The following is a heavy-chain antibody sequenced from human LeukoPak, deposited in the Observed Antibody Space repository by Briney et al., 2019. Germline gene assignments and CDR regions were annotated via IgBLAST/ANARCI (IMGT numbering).Heavy chain of an antibody. CDR3: AREKGVGATDY. J-gene: IGHJ4*02. Sequence: GGSLRLSCAASGFTFSSYSMNWVRQAPGKGLEWVSSISSSSSYIYYADSVKGRFTISRDNAKNSLYLQMNSLRAEDTAVYYCAREKGVGATDYWGQGTLVTVSS. D-gene: IGHD1-26*01. CDR1: GFTFSSYS. CDR2: ISSSSSYI. V-gene: IGHV3-21*01.